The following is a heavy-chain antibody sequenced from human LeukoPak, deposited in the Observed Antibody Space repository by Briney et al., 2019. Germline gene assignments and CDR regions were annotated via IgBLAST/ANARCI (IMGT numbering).Heavy chain of an antibody. CDR1: GFTFSSYA. D-gene: IGHD6-6*01. V-gene: IGHV3-7*01. CDR3: ARDGGVAALDY. J-gene: IGHJ4*02. CDR2: IKQGGSEK. Sequence: GGSLRLSCAASGFTFSSYAMSWVRQAPGKGLEWVANIKQGGSEKYYVDSVKGRFTISRDNAKNSLYLQMNSLRAEDTAVYYCARDGGVAALDYWGQGTLVTVSS.